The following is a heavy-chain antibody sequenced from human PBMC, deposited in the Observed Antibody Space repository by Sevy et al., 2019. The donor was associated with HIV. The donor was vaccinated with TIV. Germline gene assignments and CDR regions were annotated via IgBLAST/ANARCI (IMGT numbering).Heavy chain of an antibody. CDR2: ISSSGST. V-gene: IGHV4-39*01. D-gene: IGHD6-19*01. CDR3: ANVLTVAGLFFDY. J-gene: IGHJ4*02. CDR1: GGSVSTGSFY. Sequence: AESLSLTCTVSGGSVSTGSFYWGWIRQPPGNGLEWIGSISSSGSTYYNPSLKSRVTMSVDTSRNQFSLKLSSVTAADTAVYYSANVLTVAGLFFDYWGQGTLVTVSS.